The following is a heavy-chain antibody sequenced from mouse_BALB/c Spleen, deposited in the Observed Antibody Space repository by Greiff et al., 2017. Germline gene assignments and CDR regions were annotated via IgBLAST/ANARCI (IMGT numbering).Heavy chain of an antibody. CDR1: GFSLTSYG. D-gene: IGHD4-1*02. V-gene: IGHV2-9*02. CDR3: ARVPQLGNAY. CDR2: IWAGGST. J-gene: IGHJ3*01. Sequence: VMLVESGPGLVAPSQSLSITCTVSGFSLTSYGVHWVRQPPGKGLEWLGVIWAGGSTNYNSALMSRLSISKDNSKSQVFLKMNSLQTDDTAMYYCARVPQLGNAYWGQGTLVTVSA.